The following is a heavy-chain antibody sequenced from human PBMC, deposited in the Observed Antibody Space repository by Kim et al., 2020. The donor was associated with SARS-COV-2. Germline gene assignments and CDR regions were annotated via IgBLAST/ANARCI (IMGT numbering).Heavy chain of an antibody. CDR1: GYTFTSYA. Sequence: ASVKVSCKASGYTFTSYAMNWVRQAPGQGLEWMGWINTNTGNPTYAQGFTGRFVFSLDTSVSTAYLQISSLKAEDTAVYYCARDGRVAALRYFDWLLSDNWFDPWGQGTLVTVSS. CDR3: ARDGRVAALRYFDWLLSDNWFDP. CDR2: INTNTGNP. D-gene: IGHD3-9*01. V-gene: IGHV7-4-1*02. J-gene: IGHJ5*02.